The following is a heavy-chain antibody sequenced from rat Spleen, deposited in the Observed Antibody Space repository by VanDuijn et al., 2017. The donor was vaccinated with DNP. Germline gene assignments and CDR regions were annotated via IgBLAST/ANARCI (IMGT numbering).Heavy chain of an antibody. CDR2: IFYAGTTT. D-gene: IGHD1-11*01. Sequence: EVRLVESGGDLVQPGRSLKLSCAASGFTFSDSYMAWVRQAPKKGLEWVATIFYAGTTTYYRGSVKGRFTVSRDNARDTLYLQMDSLRSEETATYYCARGGRSYFDYWGQGVMVTVSS. CDR1: GFTFSDSY. V-gene: IGHV5S10*01. CDR3: ARGGRSYFDY. J-gene: IGHJ2*01.